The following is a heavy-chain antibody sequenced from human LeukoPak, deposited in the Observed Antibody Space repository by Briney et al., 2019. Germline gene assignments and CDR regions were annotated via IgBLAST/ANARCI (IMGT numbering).Heavy chain of an antibody. CDR1: GYTFTSYD. Sequence: ASVKVSCKASGYTFTSYDINWVRQATGRGLEWMGWMNPNSGNTGYAQKFQGRVTMTRNTSISTAYMELSSLRSEDTAVYYCARRCAVLWFGELLRGNNWFDPWGQGTLVTVSS. D-gene: IGHD3-10*01. CDR3: ARRCAVLWFGELLRGNNWFDP. V-gene: IGHV1-8*01. CDR2: MNPNSGNT. J-gene: IGHJ5*02.